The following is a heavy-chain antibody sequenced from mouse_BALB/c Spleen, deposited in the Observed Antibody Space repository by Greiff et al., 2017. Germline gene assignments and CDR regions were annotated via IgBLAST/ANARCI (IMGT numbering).Heavy chain of an antibody. CDR2: ISSGGST. Sequence: EVKLQESGGGLVKPGGSLKLSCAASGFTFSSYAMSWVRQTPEKRLEWVASISSGGSTYYPDSVKGRFTISRDNARNILYLQMSSLRSEDTAMYYCARGGYYNWGQGTLVTVSA. CDR1: GFTFSSYA. V-gene: IGHV5-6-5*01. CDR3: ARGGYYN. D-gene: IGHD2-3*01. J-gene: IGHJ3*01.